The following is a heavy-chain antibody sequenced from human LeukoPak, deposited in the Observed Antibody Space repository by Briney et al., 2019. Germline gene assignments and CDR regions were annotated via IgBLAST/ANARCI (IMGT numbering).Heavy chain of an antibody. CDR1: GYTFTTYW. V-gene: IGHV3-21*01. D-gene: IGHD4-23*01. Sequence: GGSLKISCKASGYTFTTYWIGWVRQAPGKGLEWVSSISTSSSYTYYADSVKGRFTISRDNAKKSLYLQMNSLRAEDTAVYYCARDGDTVLTRGYYYYMDVWGKGTTVTVSS. J-gene: IGHJ6*03. CDR3: ARDGDTVLTRGYYYYMDV. CDR2: ISTSSSYT.